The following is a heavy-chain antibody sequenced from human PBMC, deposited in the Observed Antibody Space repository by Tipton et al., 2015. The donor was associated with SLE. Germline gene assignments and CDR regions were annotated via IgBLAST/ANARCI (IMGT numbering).Heavy chain of an antibody. J-gene: IGHJ3*02. CDR1: GGSFSGYY. CDR2: INHGEST. Sequence: TLSLTCAVYGGSFSGYYWSWIRQPPGKGLEWIGEINHGESTNYNPSLKSRVTISVDTSKNQFSLKLSSVTAAETAVYYCARGSSLAAFDIWGQGTMVTVSS. CDR3: ARGSSLAAFDI. V-gene: IGHV4-34*01.